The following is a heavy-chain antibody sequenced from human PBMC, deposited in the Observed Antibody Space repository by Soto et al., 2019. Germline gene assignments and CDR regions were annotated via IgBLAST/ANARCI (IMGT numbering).Heavy chain of an antibody. D-gene: IGHD3-10*01. CDR3: ASVKSYYYGSGRGHEFDP. J-gene: IGHJ5*02. Sequence: PSETLSLTCAVSGGSISSGGYSWSWIRQPPGKGLEWIGYIYYSGSTYYNPSLKSRVTISVDTSKNQFSLKLSSVTAADTAVYYCASVKSYYYGSGRGHEFDPWGQGTLVTVSS. CDR1: GGSISSGGYS. CDR2: IYYSGST. V-gene: IGHV4-30-2*03.